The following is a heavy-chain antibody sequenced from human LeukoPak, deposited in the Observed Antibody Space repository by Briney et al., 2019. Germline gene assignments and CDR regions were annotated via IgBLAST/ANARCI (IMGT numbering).Heavy chain of an antibody. Sequence: TGGSLRLSCAASGFTFSSYAMSWVRQAPGKGLEWVSAISGSGGSTYYADSVKGRFTISRDNSKNTLYLQMNSLRAEDTAVYYCAKVLTGVPAANPFDDYWGQGTLVTVSS. CDR3: AKVLTGVPAANPFDDY. CDR1: GFTFSSYA. V-gene: IGHV3-23*01. J-gene: IGHJ4*02. CDR2: ISGSGGST. D-gene: IGHD2-2*01.